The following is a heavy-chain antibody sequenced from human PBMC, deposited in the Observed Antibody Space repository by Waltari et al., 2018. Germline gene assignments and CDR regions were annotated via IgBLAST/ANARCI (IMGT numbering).Heavy chain of an antibody. D-gene: IGHD2-8*01. CDR2: TSNDESHK. Sequence: QVQLVESGGGVVQPGRSLRLSCAASGFTFSTYTMHWVRQAPGKGREWVAVTSNDESHKYYADSVKGRFTISKDNSKNTLYLQMNSLSTEDTAMYYCARDDRDGLPDYFDFWGQGTLVTVSS. V-gene: IGHV3-30*01. CDR3: ARDDRDGLPDYFDF. J-gene: IGHJ4*02. CDR1: GFTFSTYT.